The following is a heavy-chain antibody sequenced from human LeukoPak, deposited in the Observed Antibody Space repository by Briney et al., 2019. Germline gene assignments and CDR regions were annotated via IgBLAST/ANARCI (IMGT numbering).Heavy chain of an antibody. CDR1: GFICSDYA. V-gene: IGHV3-23*01. CDR3: AKDRTVGASYWYFDL. CDR2: ISSSGSGGNT. J-gene: IGHJ2*01. Sequence: QPGGSLRLSCTASGFICSDYAMSWARQAPGKGLEWAAGISSSGSGGNTYYADSVKGRFTISRDTSKNILFLQMNTLRAEDTAIYYCAKDRTVGASYWYFDLWGRGTLVTVSS. D-gene: IGHD1-26*01.